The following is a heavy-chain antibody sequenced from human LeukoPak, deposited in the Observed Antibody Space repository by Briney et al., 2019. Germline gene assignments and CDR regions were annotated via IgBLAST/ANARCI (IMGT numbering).Heavy chain of an antibody. J-gene: IGHJ4*02. V-gene: IGHV4-30-2*01. CDR2: IYHSGST. CDR3: ASAKSIVVTIYYFDY. CDR1: GGSISSGGYS. D-gene: IGHD5-12*01. Sequence: PSETLSLTCAVSGGSISSGGYSWSWIRQPPGKGLEWIGYIYHSGSTYYNPSLKSRVTISVDRSKNQFSLKLSSVTAADTAVYYCASAKSIVVTIYYFDYWGQGTLVTVSS.